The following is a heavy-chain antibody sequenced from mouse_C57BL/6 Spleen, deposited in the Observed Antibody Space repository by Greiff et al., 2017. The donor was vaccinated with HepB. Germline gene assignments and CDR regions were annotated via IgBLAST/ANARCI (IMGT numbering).Heavy chain of an antibody. J-gene: IGHJ1*03. Sequence: EVQLVESGPGLVKPSQSLSLTCSVTGYSITSGYYWNWIRQFPGNKLEWMGYISYDGSNNYNPSLKNRISITRDTSKNQFFLKLNSVTTEDTATYYCARLTGTLYWYFDVWGTGTTVTVSS. V-gene: IGHV3-6*01. CDR2: ISYDGSN. CDR3: ARLTGTLYWYFDV. D-gene: IGHD4-1*01. CDR1: GYSITSGYY.